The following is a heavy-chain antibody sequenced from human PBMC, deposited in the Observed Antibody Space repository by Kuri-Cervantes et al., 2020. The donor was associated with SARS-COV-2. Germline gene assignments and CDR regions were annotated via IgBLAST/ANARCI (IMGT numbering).Heavy chain of an antibody. CDR3: ARDRRRQLASYYYYGMDV. Sequence: SETLSLTCTVSGGSISSGGYYWSWIRQHPGKGLEWIGYIYYSGSTYYNPSLKSRVTISVDTSKNQFSLKLSSVTAADTAVYYCARDRRRQLASYYYYGMDVWGQGTTVTVSS. J-gene: IGHJ6*02. CDR1: GGSISSGGYY. D-gene: IGHD6-6*01. CDR2: IYYSGST. V-gene: IGHV4-31*03.